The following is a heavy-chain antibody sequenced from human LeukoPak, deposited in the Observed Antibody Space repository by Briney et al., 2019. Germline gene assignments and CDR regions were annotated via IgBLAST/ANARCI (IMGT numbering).Heavy chain of an antibody. CDR2: ISGSGGST. Sequence: GGSLRLSCAASGFTFSSYAMSWVRQAPGKGLEWVSAISGSGGSTYYVDSVKGRFTISRDNSKNTLYLQMNSLRAEDTAVYYCAKDRKGSSSPLGGDWFDPWGQGTLVTVSS. CDR1: GFTFSSYA. V-gene: IGHV3-23*01. CDR3: AKDRKGSSSPLGGDWFDP. J-gene: IGHJ5*02. D-gene: IGHD6-6*01.